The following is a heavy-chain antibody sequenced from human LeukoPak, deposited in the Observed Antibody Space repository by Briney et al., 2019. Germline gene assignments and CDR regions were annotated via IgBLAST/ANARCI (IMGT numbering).Heavy chain of an antibody. D-gene: IGHD2-21*01. Sequence: GGSLRLPCAASGFTFSSCWMSWVRQASGKGLEWVGRIRSKDQNSATAYAESVKGRFTISRDDSKNMAYLQMNSLRIEDTAVYYCESSITKAGGSWGQGTLVTVSS. J-gene: IGHJ5*02. CDR2: IRSKDQNSAT. CDR1: GFTFSSCW. V-gene: IGHV3-73*01. CDR3: ESSITKAGGS.